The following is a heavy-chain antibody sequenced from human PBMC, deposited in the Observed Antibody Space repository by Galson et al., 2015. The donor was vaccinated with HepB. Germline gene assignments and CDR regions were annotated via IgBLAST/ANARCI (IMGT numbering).Heavy chain of an antibody. CDR1: GFTFSSYA. J-gene: IGHJ3*02. V-gene: IGHV3-30-3*01. CDR2: ISYDGSNK. CDR3: ARDSEYQLLYGAFDI. Sequence: SLRLSCAASGFTFSSYAMHWVRQAPGKGLEWVAVISYDGSNKYYADSVKGRFTISRDNSKNTLYLQMNSLRAEDTAVYYCARDSEYQLLYGAFDIWGQGTMVTVSS. D-gene: IGHD2-2*02.